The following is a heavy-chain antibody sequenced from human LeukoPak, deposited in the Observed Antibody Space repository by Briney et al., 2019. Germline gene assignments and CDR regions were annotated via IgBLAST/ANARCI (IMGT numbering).Heavy chain of an antibody. D-gene: IGHD4-11*01. CDR1: GFPFRTYG. CDR3: ARVSDYSNYFDF. CDR2: IWYDGSTK. J-gene: IGHJ4*02. Sequence: GGSLRLSCAASGFPFRTYGMHWVRQAPGKGLEWVAIIWYDGSTKYYAESVKGRFTISRDNSKNMLYLQMNSLRAEDTAVYYCARVSDYSNYFDFWGQGTLVTVSS. V-gene: IGHV3-33*01.